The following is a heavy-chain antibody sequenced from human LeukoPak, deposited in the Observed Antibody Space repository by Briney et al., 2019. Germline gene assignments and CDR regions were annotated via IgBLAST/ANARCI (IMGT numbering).Heavy chain of an antibody. V-gene: IGHV4-61*01. CDR1: GGSVSSGSYH. Sequence: PSETLSLTCIVSGGSVSSGSYHWSWIRQPPGKGLEWIGYIYYNANTNSNPSLKSRVTISLDTSKNQFSLRLSSVTAADTAVYYCARLVVAASPFYYYGIDVWGQGTTVTVSS. J-gene: IGHJ6*02. CDR2: IYYNANT. D-gene: IGHD2-15*01. CDR3: ARLVVAASPFYYYGIDV.